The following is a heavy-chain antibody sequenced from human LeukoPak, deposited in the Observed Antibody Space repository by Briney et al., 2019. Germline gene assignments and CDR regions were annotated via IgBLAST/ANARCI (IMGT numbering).Heavy chain of an antibody. D-gene: IGHD4-17*01. CDR2: LWSDSTNK. J-gene: IGHJ4*02. CDR1: GFTFSTYA. CDR3: ARDRLTTVTTFHFDY. Sequence: PGRSLRLSCAASGFTFSTYAMHWVRQAPGKGLEWVAVLWSDSTNKYYADSVRGRFTISRDNSKNTLYLQMSSLRAEDTAMYYCARDRLTTVTTFHFDYWGQGTLVTVSS. V-gene: IGHV3-33*01.